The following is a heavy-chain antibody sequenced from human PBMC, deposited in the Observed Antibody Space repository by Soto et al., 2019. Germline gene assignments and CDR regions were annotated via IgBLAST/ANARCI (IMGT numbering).Heavy chain of an antibody. J-gene: IGHJ4*02. CDR3: ARGAYYYDSSGLSY. CDR1: GFTFSSYS. Sequence: GGSRRLSCAAPGFTFSSYSMNWVRQAPGKGLEWVSYISSSSSTIYYADSVKGRFTISRDNAKNSLYLQMNSLRAEDTAVYYCARGAYYYDSSGLSYWGQGTLVTVSS. D-gene: IGHD3-22*01. V-gene: IGHV3-48*01. CDR2: ISSSSSTI.